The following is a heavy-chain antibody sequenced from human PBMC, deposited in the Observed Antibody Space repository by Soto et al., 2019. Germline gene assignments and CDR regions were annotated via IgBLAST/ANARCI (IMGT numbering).Heavy chain of an antibody. CDR2: INSDGSST. V-gene: IGHV3-74*01. J-gene: IGHJ4*02. D-gene: IGHD2-2*01. Sequence: GGSLRLSCAASGFTFSSYWMHWVRQAPGKGLVWVSRINSDGSSTSYADSVKGRFTISRDNAKNTLHLQMNSLRAEDTAVYYCARSGAQLLFGRPSGIDYWGQGTLVTVSS. CDR1: GFTFSSYW. CDR3: ARSGAQLLFGRPSGIDY.